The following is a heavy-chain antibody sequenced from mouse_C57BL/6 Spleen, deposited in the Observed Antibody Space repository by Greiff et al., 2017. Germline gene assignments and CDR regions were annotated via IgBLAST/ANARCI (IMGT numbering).Heavy chain of an antibody. V-gene: IGHV5-17*01. D-gene: IGHD1-1*01. CDR3: ARLGLLFDY. Sequence: VKLMESGGGLVKPGGSLKLSCAASGFTFSDYGMHWVRQAPEKGLEWVAYISSGSSTIYYADTVKGRFTISSDNAKNTLFLQMTSLRSEDTAMYYCARLGLLFDYWGQGTTLTVSS. CDR2: ISSGSSTI. J-gene: IGHJ2*01. CDR1: GFTFSDYG.